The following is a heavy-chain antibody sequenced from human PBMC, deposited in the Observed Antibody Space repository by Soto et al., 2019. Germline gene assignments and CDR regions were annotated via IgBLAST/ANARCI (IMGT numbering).Heavy chain of an antibody. CDR2: INWNGGSI. D-gene: IGHD2-2*01. CDR3: ARGDYCRGPSCDLFFEF. CDR1: GFTLDAHG. Sequence: PGGLLRLSYAVSGFTLDAHGMSWVRQVPGKGLEWVWGINWNGGSIGCADSVKGRFTISRENAKNSLYLQMNSLGVEDTALYHCARGDYCRGPSCDLFFEFWGQGTLVTVSS. J-gene: IGHJ4*02. V-gene: IGHV3-20*01.